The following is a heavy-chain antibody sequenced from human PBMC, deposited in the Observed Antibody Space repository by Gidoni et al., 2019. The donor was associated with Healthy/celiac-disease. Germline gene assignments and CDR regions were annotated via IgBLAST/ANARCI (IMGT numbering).Heavy chain of an antibody. D-gene: IGHD3-10*01. J-gene: IGHJ4*02. Sequence: EVKLLESGGGLVQPGGSLRRSCADSGFTFSSYAMRWVRQAPGKGLEWVSAISGSGGSTYYADSVKGRFTISRDNSKNTLYLQMNSLRAEDTAVYYCAKDYYGSGSYPYFDYWGQGTLVTVSS. CDR1: GFTFSSYA. CDR2: ISGSGGST. CDR3: AKDYYGSGSYPYFDY. V-gene: IGHV3-23*01.